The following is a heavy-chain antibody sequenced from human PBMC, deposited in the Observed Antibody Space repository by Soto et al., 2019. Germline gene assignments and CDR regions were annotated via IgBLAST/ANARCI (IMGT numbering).Heavy chain of an antibody. D-gene: IGHD3-10*01. CDR3: ARSKFGGLPLDY. CDR1: GGSISSYY. Sequence: ASETLSLTCTVSGGSISSYYWSWILQPPGKGLECIGYIYYSGSTNYIPPLKSRVTISVDPSKNTLYLQMNSLRAEDTAVYYCARSKFGGLPLDYWGQGTLVTVSS. V-gene: IGHV4-59*12. CDR2: IYYSGST. J-gene: IGHJ4*02.